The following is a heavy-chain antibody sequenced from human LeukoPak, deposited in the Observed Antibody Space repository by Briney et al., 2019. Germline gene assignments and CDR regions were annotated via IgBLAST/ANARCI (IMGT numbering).Heavy chain of an antibody. CDR3: ARGYVLLWFGELLSWFDP. J-gene: IGHJ5*02. V-gene: IGHV1-8*01. D-gene: IGHD3-10*01. Sequence: ASVKVSCKASGYTFTSFDINWVRQATGQGREWMGWMNPNSGNAGYAQKFQGRVTMTRNTSISTAYMELSSLRSEDTAVYYCARGYVLLWFGELLSWFDPWGQGTLVTVSS. CDR2: MNPNSGNA. CDR1: GYTFTSFD.